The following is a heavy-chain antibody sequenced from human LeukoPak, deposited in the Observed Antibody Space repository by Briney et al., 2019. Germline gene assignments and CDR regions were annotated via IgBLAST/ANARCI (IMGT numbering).Heavy chain of an antibody. V-gene: IGHV3-11*01. CDR3: AREVDTAMVTGLFDY. J-gene: IGHJ4*02. D-gene: IGHD5-18*01. CDR1: GFTFSDYY. CDR2: IISSGSTI. Sequence: KTGGSLRLSCAASGFTFSDYYMSWIRQAPGKGLEWVSYIISSGSTIYYADSVKGRFTISRDNAKNSLYLQMNSLRAEDTAVYYCAREVDTAMVTGLFDYWGQGTLVTVSS.